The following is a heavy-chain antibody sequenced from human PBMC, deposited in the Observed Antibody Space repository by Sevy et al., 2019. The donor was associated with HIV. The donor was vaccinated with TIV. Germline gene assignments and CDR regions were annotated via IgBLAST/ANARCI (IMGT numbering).Heavy chain of an antibody. D-gene: IGHD3-16*01. CDR3: SRAEGDLLYYFDY. CDR1: GFTFSSYT. V-gene: IGHV3-48*02. CDR2: ISSSSGTI. Sequence: GGSLRLSCAASGFTFSSYTMNWVRQAPGKGLEWVSYISSSSGTIYYADSVKGRFTISRDNAKNSLYLQMNSLRDEDEDVYDCSRAEGDLLYYFDYWGQGTLVTVSS. J-gene: IGHJ4*02.